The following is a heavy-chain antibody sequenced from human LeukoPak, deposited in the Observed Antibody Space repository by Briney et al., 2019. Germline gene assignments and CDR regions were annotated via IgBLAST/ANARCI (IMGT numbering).Heavy chain of an antibody. CDR1: GFTFSSYS. J-gene: IGHJ4*02. CDR2: ISSSSSYI. CDR3: ARDPGSGYDPHTDY. D-gene: IGHD5-12*01. V-gene: IGHV3-21*01. Sequence: GGSLRLSCAASGFTFSSYSMNWVRQAPGKGLEWVSSISSSSSYIYYADSLKGRFTISRDNAKNSLYLQMNSLRAEDTAVYYCARDPGSGYDPHTDYWGQGTLVTVSS.